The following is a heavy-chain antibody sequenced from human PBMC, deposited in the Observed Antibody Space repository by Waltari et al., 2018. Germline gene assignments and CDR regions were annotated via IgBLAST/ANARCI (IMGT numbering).Heavy chain of an antibody. CDR3: TKGWGDY. Sequence: EGQLLESGGGLVQPGGSLRLTCAASGFTLTTYVMGWVSQPPGKGLGWVAGIVGGGDSTYYADSVKGRFTISRDSAKNTLYLQMNSLRAEDTAVYYCTKGWGDYWGQGTLVTVSS. CDR2: IVGGGDST. V-gene: IGHV3-23*01. J-gene: IGHJ4*02. CDR1: GFTLTTYV. D-gene: IGHD7-27*01.